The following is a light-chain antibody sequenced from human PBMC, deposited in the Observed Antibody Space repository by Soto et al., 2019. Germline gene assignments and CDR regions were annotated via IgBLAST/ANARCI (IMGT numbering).Light chain of an antibody. V-gene: IGKV3-15*01. J-gene: IGKJ3*01. CDR1: QSVGRN. CDR2: DAS. CDR3: QQFNKWPPV. Sequence: EIVMTQSPVTLSVPPGERATLSCRASQSVGRNVAWYQQKPGQAPRLLMYDASNRATGIPARFSGSGSGTEFTLIISSLQSDDLAVYYCQQFNKWPPVFGPGTTVDIK.